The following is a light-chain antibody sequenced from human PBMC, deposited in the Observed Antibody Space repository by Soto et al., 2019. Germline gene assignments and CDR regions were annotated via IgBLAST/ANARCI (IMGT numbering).Light chain of an antibody. Sequence: EIVLTQSPGTLSLSPGERATLSCRASQSVSSSYLAWYQQKPGQAPRLLIYGASSRATAIPDRFSGSGSRTDFTLTISRLEPEDFSVYYCQQYGSSPLTFGQGTKVEIK. V-gene: IGKV3-20*01. J-gene: IGKJ1*01. CDR3: QQYGSSPLT. CDR2: GAS. CDR1: QSVSSSY.